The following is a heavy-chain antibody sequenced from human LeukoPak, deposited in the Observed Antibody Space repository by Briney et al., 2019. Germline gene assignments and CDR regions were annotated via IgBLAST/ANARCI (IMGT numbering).Heavy chain of an antibody. J-gene: IGHJ4*02. D-gene: IGHD1-14*01. CDR1: GLIVSNNY. V-gene: IGHV3-53*01. CDR3: ARAPGPVDY. Sequence: GGSLRLSCATSGLIVSNNYMSWVGQAPGKGLEWFSVIYSGGSTYYADSVKGRFTISRDNSKNTLYLQMNSLRAEDTAVYYCARAPGPVDYWGQGTLVTVSS. CDR2: IYSGGST.